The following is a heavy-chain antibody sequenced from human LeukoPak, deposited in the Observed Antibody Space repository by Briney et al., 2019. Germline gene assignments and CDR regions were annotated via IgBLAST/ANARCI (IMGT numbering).Heavy chain of an antibody. D-gene: IGHD3-16*01. Sequence: SETLSLTCTVCGGSISSSSYYWGWIRQPPGKGLEWIGSIYYSGSTYYNPSLKSRVTISVDTSKNSFSLKLSSVTAADTAVYYCARALNGPDFDLWGRGTLVTVSS. CDR2: IYYSGST. CDR3: ARALNGPDFDL. V-gene: IGHV4-39*01. J-gene: IGHJ2*01. CDR1: GGSISSSSYY.